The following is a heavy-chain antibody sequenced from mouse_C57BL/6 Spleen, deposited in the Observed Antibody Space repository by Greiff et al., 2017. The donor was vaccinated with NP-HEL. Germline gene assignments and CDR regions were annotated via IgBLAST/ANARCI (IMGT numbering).Heavy chain of an antibody. CDR2: ISDGGSYT. Sequence: EVQLVESGGGLVKPGGSLKLSCAASGFTFSSYAMSWVRQTPEKRLEWVATISDGGSYTYYPDNVKGRFTISRDNAKNNLYLQMSHLKSEDTAMYYCARDPHYYGSSFFDYWGQGTTLTVSS. D-gene: IGHD1-1*01. CDR1: GFTFSSYA. J-gene: IGHJ2*01. CDR3: ARDPHYYGSSFFDY. V-gene: IGHV5-4*01.